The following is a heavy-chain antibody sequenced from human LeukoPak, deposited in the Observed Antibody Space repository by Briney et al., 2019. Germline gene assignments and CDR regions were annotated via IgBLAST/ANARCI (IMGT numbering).Heavy chain of an antibody. J-gene: IGHJ4*02. V-gene: IGHV3-23*01. Sequence: GGSLRLSCAASGFTFSSYAMRWVRQAPGKGLEWVSAISGSGGSTYYADSVKGRFTISRDNSKNTLYLQMNSLRAEDTAVYYCAKDQGYCSGGSCYKDFDYWGQGTLVTVSS. D-gene: IGHD2-15*01. CDR2: ISGSGGST. CDR3: AKDQGYCSGGSCYKDFDY. CDR1: GFTFSSYA.